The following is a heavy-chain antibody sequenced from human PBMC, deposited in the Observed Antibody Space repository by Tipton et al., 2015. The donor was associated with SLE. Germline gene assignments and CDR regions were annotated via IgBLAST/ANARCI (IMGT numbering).Heavy chain of an antibody. D-gene: IGHD3-3*01. CDR3: ARLGDVREFEEVSREH. Sequence: QLVQSGAEVKKPGESLKISCKGSGYSFTSYWIGWVRQMPGKGLEWMGIIYPGDSDTRYSPSFQVHVTISADKSISTAYLQWNSLKASDTAMDYCARLGDVREFEEVSREHWGQGTLVTVSS. J-gene: IGHJ1*01. CDR1: GYSFTSYW. CDR2: IYPGDSDT. V-gene: IGHV5-51*01.